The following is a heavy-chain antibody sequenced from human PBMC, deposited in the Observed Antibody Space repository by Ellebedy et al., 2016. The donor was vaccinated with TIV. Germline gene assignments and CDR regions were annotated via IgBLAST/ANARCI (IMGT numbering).Heavy chain of an antibody. Sequence: PGGSLRLSCAVSGFTFSDYYMTWIRQAPGKGLEWVSYISSSSSYTNYADSVKGRFTISRDKAKNSLYLQMNSLRAEDTAVYYCARGRGFSSSWYRSRFYYGMDVWGQGTTVTVSS. CDR2: ISSSSSYT. V-gene: IGHV3-11*06. CDR3: ARGRGFSSSWYRSRFYYGMDV. J-gene: IGHJ6*02. CDR1: GFTFSDYY. D-gene: IGHD6-13*01.